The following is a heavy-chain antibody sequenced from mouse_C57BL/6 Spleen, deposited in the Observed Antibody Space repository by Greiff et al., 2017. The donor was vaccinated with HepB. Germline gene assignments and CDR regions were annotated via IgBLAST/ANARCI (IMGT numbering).Heavy chain of an antibody. CDR2: IWRGGST. CDR1: GFSLTSYG. V-gene: IGHV2-5*01. D-gene: IGHD2-5*01. J-gene: IGHJ4*01. Sequence: VQLVESGPGLVQPSQSLSITCTVSGFSLTSYGVHWVRQSPGKGLEWLGVIWRGGSTDYNAAFMSRLSITKDNSKSQVFFKMNSLQADDTAIYYCAKASYSNYVYYAMDYWGQGTSVTVSS. CDR3: AKASYSNYVYYAMDY.